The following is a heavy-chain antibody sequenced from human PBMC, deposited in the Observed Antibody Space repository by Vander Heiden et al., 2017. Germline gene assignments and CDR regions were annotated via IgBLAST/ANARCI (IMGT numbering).Heavy chain of an antibody. CDR2: ISSSSSTI. V-gene: IGHV3-48*02. Sequence: EVQLVESGGGLVQPGGSLRLSWAASGFPFSSYSMNWVRQAPGKGLEWVSYISSSSSTIYYADSVKGRFTISRDNAKNSLYLQMNSLRDEDTAVYYCATGVGANPSGGCWGQGTLVTVSS. CDR3: ATGVGANPSGGC. D-gene: IGHD1-26*01. J-gene: IGHJ4*02. CDR1: GFPFSSYS.